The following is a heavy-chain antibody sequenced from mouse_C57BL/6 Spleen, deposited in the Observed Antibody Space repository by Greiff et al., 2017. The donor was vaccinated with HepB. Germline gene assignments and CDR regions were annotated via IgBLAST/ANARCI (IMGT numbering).Heavy chain of an antibody. Sequence: VQLQQSGAELVKPGASVKISCKASGYAFSSYWINWVKQRPGKGLEWIGQIYPGDGDTNYNGKFKGKATLTADKSSSTAYMQLSSLTSEDSAVYFCARSTTVVADYWGQGTTLTVSS. V-gene: IGHV1-80*01. CDR2: IYPGDGDT. CDR1: GYAFSSYW. CDR3: ARSTTVVADY. D-gene: IGHD1-1*01. J-gene: IGHJ2*01.